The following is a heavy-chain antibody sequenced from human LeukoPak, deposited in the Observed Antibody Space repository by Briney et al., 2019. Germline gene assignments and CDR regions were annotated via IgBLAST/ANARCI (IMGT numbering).Heavy chain of an antibody. CDR2: IYYSGST. CDR3: TRDIGSYFDY. Sequence: SETLSLTCTVSGGSVSNYYWSWIRQPPGKGLEWIGYIYYSGSTNYNPSLKSRVTISVDTSKNQFSLKLSSVTAADTAVYYCTRDIGSYFDYWGQGTLVTVS. V-gene: IGHV4-59*02. J-gene: IGHJ4*02. D-gene: IGHD1-26*01. CDR1: GGSVSNYY.